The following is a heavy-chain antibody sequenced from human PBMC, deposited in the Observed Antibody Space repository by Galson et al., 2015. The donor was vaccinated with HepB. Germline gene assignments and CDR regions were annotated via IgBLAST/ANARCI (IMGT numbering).Heavy chain of an antibody. J-gene: IGHJ5*02. CDR3: TKRGAGALSWFDP. D-gene: IGHD4/OR15-4a*01. CDR1: GFSLSGTA. Sequence: SLSLSCAASGFSLSGTAVHWVRQAPGKGLVWGGQMRNKAYSYATVYGASVKGSFTISSEEAENMAYLHMNNLRIEDTAVYYCTKRGAGALSWFDPWGQGTLVTVSS. V-gene: IGHV3-73*01. CDR2: MRNKAYSYAT.